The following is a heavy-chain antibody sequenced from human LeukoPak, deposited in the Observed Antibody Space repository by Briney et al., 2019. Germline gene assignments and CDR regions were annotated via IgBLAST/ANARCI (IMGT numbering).Heavy chain of an antibody. J-gene: IGHJ4*02. CDR1: GYTFTGYG. CDR2: ISAYNGNT. Sequence: GASVKVSCKASGYTFTGYGISWVRQAPGQGLEWMGWISAYNGNTNYAQKLQGRVTMTTDTSTSTAYMELRSLRSDDTAVYYCARVGTIFGVVIIPTTSPFDYWGQGTLVTVSS. D-gene: IGHD3-3*01. CDR3: ARVGTIFGVVIIPTTSPFDY. V-gene: IGHV1-18*01.